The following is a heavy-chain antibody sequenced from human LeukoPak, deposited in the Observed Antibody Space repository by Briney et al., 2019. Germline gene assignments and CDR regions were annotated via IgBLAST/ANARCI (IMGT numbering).Heavy chain of an antibody. J-gene: IGHJ4*02. CDR1: GYTFTSFY. CDR3: ARDLGATVVTAGPDY. V-gene: IGHV1-46*01. D-gene: IGHD4-23*01. Sequence: ASVKVSCKASGYTFTSFYMHWVRQAPGQGLEWVGIINPSGGSTTYGQKFQGRVTMTRDTSTSTVYMELNNLRPEDTAVYYCARDLGATVVTAGPDYWGQGTLVTVSS. CDR2: INPSGGST.